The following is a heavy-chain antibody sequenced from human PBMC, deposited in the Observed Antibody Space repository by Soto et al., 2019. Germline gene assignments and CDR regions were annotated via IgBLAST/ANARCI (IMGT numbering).Heavy chain of an antibody. V-gene: IGHV3-33*01. Sequence: PGGSLRLSCAASGFTFSNYGMHWVRQAPGKGLEWVAIIWHDGNNKYYADSVRGRFIISRYNSKNRLYLQMNSLRAEDTAVYYCASDLVGASDSYGLDVWGQGTPVTVSS. CDR3: ASDLVGASDSYGLDV. D-gene: IGHD1-26*01. CDR2: IWHDGNNK. CDR1: GFTFSNYG. J-gene: IGHJ6*02.